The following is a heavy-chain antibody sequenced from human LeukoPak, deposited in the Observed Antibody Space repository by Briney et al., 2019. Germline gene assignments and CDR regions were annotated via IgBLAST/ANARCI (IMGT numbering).Heavy chain of an antibody. CDR3: ARDLISTIGSFDY. CDR2: INPNSGAT. CDR1: GYTFAGYY. D-gene: IGHD3-16*01. Sequence: ASVKVSCKASGYTFAGYYIHWVRQAPGQGLEWMGWINPNSGATNFARKFQGRVTMTRDTSISTAYMELRLRSDDTALYYCARDLISTIGSFDYWGQGTLVTVSS. V-gene: IGHV1-2*02. J-gene: IGHJ4*02.